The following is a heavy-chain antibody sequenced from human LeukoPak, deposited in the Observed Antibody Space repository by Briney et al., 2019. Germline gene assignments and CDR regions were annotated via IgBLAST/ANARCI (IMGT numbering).Heavy chain of an antibody. Sequence: PGGSLKLSCAASGFTFSGSAMHWVRQASGKGLEWVGRIRSKANSYATAYAASVKGRFTISRDDSKNTAYLQMNSLKTEDTAVYYCTRYKGRGPAAPGAYYYMDVWGKGTTVTVSS. V-gene: IGHV3-73*01. CDR2: IRSKANSYAT. D-gene: IGHD2-2*01. CDR3: TRYKGRGPAAPGAYYYMDV. CDR1: GFTFSGSA. J-gene: IGHJ6*03.